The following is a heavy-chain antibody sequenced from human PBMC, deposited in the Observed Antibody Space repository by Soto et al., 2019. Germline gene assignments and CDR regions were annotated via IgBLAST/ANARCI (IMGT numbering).Heavy chain of an antibody. CDR3: ARGLGATPHTYYYYGMDV. CDR2: INHSGST. Sequence: SETLSLTCAVYGGSFIGYYWSWIRQPPGKGLEWIGEINHSGSTNYNPSLKSRVTISVDTSKNQFSLKLSSVTAADTAVYYCARGLGATPHTYYYYGMDVWGQGTTVTVPS. CDR1: GGSFIGYY. J-gene: IGHJ6*02. D-gene: IGHD1-26*01. V-gene: IGHV4-34*01.